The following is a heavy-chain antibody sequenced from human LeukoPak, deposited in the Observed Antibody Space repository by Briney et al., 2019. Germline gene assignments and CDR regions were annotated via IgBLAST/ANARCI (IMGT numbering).Heavy chain of an antibody. Sequence: GGSLRLSCAASGFTFSYYNMNWVRQAPGKGLEWVSSISTSSSYIYYADSVKGRFTISRDNAKNSLYLQMNSLRAEDTAVYYCARDGELHSAFDIWGQGTMVTVSS. V-gene: IGHV3-21*01. CDR3: ARDGELHSAFDI. CDR2: ISTSSSYI. J-gene: IGHJ3*02. CDR1: GFTFSYYN. D-gene: IGHD1-7*01.